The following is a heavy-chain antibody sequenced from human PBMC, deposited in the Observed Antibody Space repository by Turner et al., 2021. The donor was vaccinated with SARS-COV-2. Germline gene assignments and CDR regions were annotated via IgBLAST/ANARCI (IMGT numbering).Heavy chain of an antibody. J-gene: IGHJ5*02. Sequence: QVPRQVSAPGLVKPSDTLSRTCSVSGGSISSSSYYWGWIRQPPGKGLEWLGSIYYSGSTYYNPSLKSRVTISVDTSKNHFSLKLSSVTAADTAVYYCARHWAVEAAAYSSRLDPWGQGTLVTVSS. D-gene: IGHD6-13*01. CDR3: ARHWAVEAAAYSSRLDP. V-gene: IGHV4-39*01. CDR1: GGSISSSSYY. CDR2: IYYSGST.